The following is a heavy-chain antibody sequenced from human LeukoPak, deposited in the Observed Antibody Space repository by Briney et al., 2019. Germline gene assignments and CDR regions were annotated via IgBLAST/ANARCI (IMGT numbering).Heavy chain of an antibody. CDR1: GGTFSSYA. J-gene: IGHJ4*02. D-gene: IGHD4-17*01. CDR3: ARVCSDYGDYDY. V-gene: IGHV1-69*13. Sequence: SVTVSCTASGGTFSSYAISWVRQAPGQGLEWMGGIIPIFGTANYAQKFQGRVTITADESTSTAYMELSSLRSEDTAVYYCARVCSDYGDYDYWGQGTLVTVSS. CDR2: IIPIFGTA.